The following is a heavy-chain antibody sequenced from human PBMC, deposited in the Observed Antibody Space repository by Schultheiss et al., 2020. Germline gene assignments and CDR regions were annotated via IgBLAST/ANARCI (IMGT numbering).Heavy chain of an antibody. J-gene: IGHJ4*02. V-gene: IGHV4-39*01. Sequence: SETLSLTCTVSGGSIGSSSHYWGWIRQPPGKGLEWIGSVYYSGSTYYTPSLNSRVTISVDTSKNQLSLKLSSVTAADTAVYFCARYYSPSGYFDYWGQGTLGTVSS. CDR2: VYYSGST. CDR1: GGSIGSSSHY. CDR3: ARYYSPSGYFDY. D-gene: IGHD1-26*01.